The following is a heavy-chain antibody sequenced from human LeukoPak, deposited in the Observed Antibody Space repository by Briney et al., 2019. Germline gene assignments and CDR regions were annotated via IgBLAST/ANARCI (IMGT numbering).Heavy chain of an antibody. D-gene: IGHD5-12*01. V-gene: IGHV1-18*01. CDR3: ATDGYSGYDSSYSNWFDP. Sequence: ASVKVSCRASGYTFTSYGISWVRQAPGQGLEWMGWISAYNGNTNYAQKLQDRVTMTTDTSTDTAYMELSSLRSEDTAVYYCATDGYSGYDSSYSNWFDPWGQGTLVTVSS. CDR1: GYTFTSYG. J-gene: IGHJ5*02. CDR2: ISAYNGNT.